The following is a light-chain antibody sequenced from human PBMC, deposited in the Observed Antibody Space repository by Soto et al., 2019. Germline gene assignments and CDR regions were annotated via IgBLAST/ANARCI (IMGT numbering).Light chain of an antibody. CDR3: SSYTRNTTQYV. CDR2: EVS. V-gene: IGLV2-14*01. Sequence: QSALTQPASVSGSPGQSITISCTGTSSDVGGYNYVSWYQHHPGKAPKLMIFEVSYRPSGVSNRFSGSKSGNTASLTISGLQAEDEADYYCSSYTRNTTQYVFGNGTKVTV. J-gene: IGLJ1*01. CDR1: SSDVGGYNY.